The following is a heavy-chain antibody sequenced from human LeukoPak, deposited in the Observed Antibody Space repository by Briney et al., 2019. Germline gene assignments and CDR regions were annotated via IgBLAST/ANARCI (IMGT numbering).Heavy chain of an antibody. CDR2: FDPEDGET. D-gene: IGHD4-17*01. J-gene: IGHJ6*03. CDR1: GYTLTGLS. Sequence: ASVKVSCKVSGYTLTGLSMHWVRQAPGRGLEWMGGFDPEDGETIYAQKFQGRVTMTEDTSTDTAYMELSSLRSEDTAVYYCARHPTVTKHYYYYMDVWGKGTTVTISS. V-gene: IGHV1-24*01. CDR3: ARHPTVTKHYYYYMDV.